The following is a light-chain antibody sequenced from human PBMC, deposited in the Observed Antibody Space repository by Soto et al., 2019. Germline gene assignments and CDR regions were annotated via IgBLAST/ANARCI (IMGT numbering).Light chain of an antibody. Sequence: EIVMTQSPATLSVSPGERATLSCRASQSVSTNLAWYQQKPGQAPRLLIYGASTRPTGIPARFSGSGSGTEFSLTISSLQSEDFAVDYCQQYNNWPRTFGQGTKVEIK. V-gene: IGKV3-15*01. J-gene: IGKJ1*01. CDR3: QQYNNWPRT. CDR2: GAS. CDR1: QSVSTN.